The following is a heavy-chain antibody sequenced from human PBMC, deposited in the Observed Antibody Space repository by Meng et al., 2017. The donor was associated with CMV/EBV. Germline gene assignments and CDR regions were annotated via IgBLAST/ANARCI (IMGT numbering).Heavy chain of an antibody. CDR3: ARTYDDFWSGHSEGAFDI. Sequence: GESLKISCAASGFTFRSYSMNWVRQAQGKGLEWVSSISSSSSYIYYADSVKGRFTISRDNAKNSLYLQMNSLRAEDTAVYYCARTYDDFWSGHSEGAFDIWGQGTMVTVSS. CDR1: GFTFRSYS. D-gene: IGHD3-3*01. V-gene: IGHV3-21*01. CDR2: ISSSSSYI. J-gene: IGHJ3*02.